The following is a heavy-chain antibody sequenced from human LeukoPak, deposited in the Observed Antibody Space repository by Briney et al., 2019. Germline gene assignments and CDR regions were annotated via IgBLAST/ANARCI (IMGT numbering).Heavy chain of an antibody. CDR2: INRNGSST. CDR3: ARFCDCSSTSCYPNWFDP. Sequence: PGGSLRLFCAASGFTFDDYGMSWVRQAPGKGLEWVSGINRNGSSTGYADSVKGRFTISRDNAKNSLYLQMNSLRAEDTAFYYCARFCDCSSTSCYPNWFDPWGQGTLVTLSS. CDR1: GFTFDDYG. J-gene: IGHJ5*02. V-gene: IGHV3-20*04. D-gene: IGHD2-2*01.